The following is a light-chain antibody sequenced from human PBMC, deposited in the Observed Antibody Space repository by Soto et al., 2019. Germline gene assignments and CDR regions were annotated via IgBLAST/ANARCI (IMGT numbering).Light chain of an antibody. CDR3: QNYNNWPPWT. V-gene: IGKV3-15*01. CDR1: QSVTSN. Sequence: EIVLTQSPATLSVSPGERATLSCRGSQSVTSNLAWYQQKPGQAPRLLIYGASNRATGIPDKFCGSGSGTEFTLTITRLQSEDFAVYYCQNYNNWPPWTFGQGTKVDIK. J-gene: IGKJ1*01. CDR2: GAS.